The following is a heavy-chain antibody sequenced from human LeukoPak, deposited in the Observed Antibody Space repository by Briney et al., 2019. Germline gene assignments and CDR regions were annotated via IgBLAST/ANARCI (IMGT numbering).Heavy chain of an antibody. Sequence: SETLSLTCTVSGGSISSYYWSWIRQPPGKGLEWIGEIYHSGTTNYNPPLKSRVTMSVDKSKNQFSLKLSSVTAADTAVYYCATYFYGEYGSYYFDYWGQGTLVTVSS. V-gene: IGHV4-59*12. CDR1: GGSISSYY. CDR3: ATYFYGEYGSYYFDY. D-gene: IGHD4-17*01. CDR2: IYHSGTT. J-gene: IGHJ4*02.